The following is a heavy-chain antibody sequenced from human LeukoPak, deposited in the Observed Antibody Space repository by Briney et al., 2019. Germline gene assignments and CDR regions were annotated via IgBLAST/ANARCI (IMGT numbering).Heavy chain of an antibody. D-gene: IGHD6-19*01. Sequence: SETLSLTCTVSGGSISSYYWSWIRQPPGKGLEWIGYIYYSGSTNYNPSLKSRVTISVDTSKNQFSLKLSSVTAADTAVYYCAGGRLAVAGYFDYWGQGTLVTVSS. J-gene: IGHJ4*02. V-gene: IGHV4-59*08. CDR2: IYYSGST. CDR3: AGGRLAVAGYFDY. CDR1: GGSISSYY.